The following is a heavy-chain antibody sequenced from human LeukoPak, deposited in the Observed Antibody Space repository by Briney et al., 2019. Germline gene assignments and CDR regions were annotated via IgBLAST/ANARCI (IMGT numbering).Heavy chain of an antibody. CDR3: AKSVVREVAGTGDFDY. Sequence: GGSLRLSCAASGFTFRTFAMSWVRQAPGKGLEWVSAISGSGGSTYYADSVKGRFTISRDNSKNTLYLQMNSLRAEDTAVYYCAKSVVREVAGTGDFDYWGQGTLVTVSS. D-gene: IGHD6-19*01. CDR1: GFTFRTFA. V-gene: IGHV3-23*01. CDR2: ISGSGGST. J-gene: IGHJ4*02.